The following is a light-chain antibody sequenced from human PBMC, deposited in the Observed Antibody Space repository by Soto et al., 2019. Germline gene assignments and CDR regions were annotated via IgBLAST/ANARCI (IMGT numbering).Light chain of an antibody. V-gene: IGKV3-15*01. CDR2: GAS. Sequence: EIVMTQSPATLSVSPGERATLSCRASQSVSSNLAWYQQNPGQAPRLLIYGASTRATGIPARFSGSGPGTEFTLTISSLQSEDFAVYYCQQYNNWPRTFGQGTKVDIK. CDR3: QQYNNWPRT. CDR1: QSVSSN. J-gene: IGKJ1*01.